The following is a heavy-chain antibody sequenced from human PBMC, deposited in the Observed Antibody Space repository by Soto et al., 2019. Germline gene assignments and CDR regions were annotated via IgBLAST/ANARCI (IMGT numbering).Heavy chain of an antibody. D-gene: IGHD3-9*01. Sequence: PGGSLRLSCATSGFTFSSYWMQWVRQAPGRGLVWVSRIDNDGFSTAYADSVKGRFTISRDNAKSTLYLKMNSLRADDTAVYYCAIRSDIFAYWGRGTLVTVSS. CDR2: IDNDGFST. J-gene: IGHJ4*02. CDR1: GFTFSSYW. CDR3: AIRSDIFAY. V-gene: IGHV3-74*01.